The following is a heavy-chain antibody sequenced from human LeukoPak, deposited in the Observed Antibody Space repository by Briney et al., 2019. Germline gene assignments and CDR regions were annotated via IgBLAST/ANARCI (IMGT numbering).Heavy chain of an antibody. CDR3: ARAPLAFCSGGTCKRYFDY. J-gene: IGHJ4*02. CDR2: INHSGST. Sequence: SETLSLTCTVSGDSISSGDYYWSWIRQPPGKGLEWVGYINHSGSTSSNPSLKSRVTMSVDTSKNQFSLKLSSVTAADTAVYYCARAPLAFCSGGTCKRYFDYWGQGTLSPSPQ. D-gene: IGHD2-15*01. V-gene: IGHV4-30-4*01. CDR1: GDSISSGDYY.